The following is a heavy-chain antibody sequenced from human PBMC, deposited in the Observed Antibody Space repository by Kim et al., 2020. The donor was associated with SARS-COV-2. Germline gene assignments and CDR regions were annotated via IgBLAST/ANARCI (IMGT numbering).Heavy chain of an antibody. V-gene: IGHV4-30-4*01. CDR3: ARGELYSSSWYSSGWFDP. CDR1: GGSISSGDYY. J-gene: IGHJ5*02. D-gene: IGHD6-13*01. Sequence: SETLSLTCTVSGGSISSGDYYWSWIRQPPGKGLEWIGYIYYSGSTYYNPSLKSRVTISVDTSKNQFSLKLSSVTAADTAVYYCARGELYSSSWYSSGWFDPWGQGTLVTVSS. CDR2: IYYSGST.